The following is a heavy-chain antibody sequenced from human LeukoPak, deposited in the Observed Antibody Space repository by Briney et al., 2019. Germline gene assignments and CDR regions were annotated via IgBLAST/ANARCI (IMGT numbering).Heavy chain of an antibody. D-gene: IGHD4-17*01. Sequence: ASVKVSCKTSEDGFSNHHVHWVRQAPGQGLEWMGIIYAGGGVTRFARKFQGRVTMTRDTSTTTVYMDLSTLRSEDTAVYFCVTEPPGAYYFDYWGQGTLVTVSS. V-gene: IGHV1-46*01. CDR2: IYAGGGVT. CDR1: EDGFSNHH. J-gene: IGHJ4*02. CDR3: VTEPPGAYYFDY.